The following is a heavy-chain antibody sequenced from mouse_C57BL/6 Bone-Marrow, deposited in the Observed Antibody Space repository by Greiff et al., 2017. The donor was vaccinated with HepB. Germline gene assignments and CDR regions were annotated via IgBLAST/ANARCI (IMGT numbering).Heavy chain of an antibody. CDR3: ARYRTRAMDY. J-gene: IGHJ4*01. V-gene: IGHV1-59*01. D-gene: IGHD2-14*01. CDR1: GYTFTSYW. Sequence: QVQLQQPGAELVRPGTSVKLSCKASGYTFTSYWMHWVKQRPGQGLEWIGVIDPSDSYTNYNQKFKGKATLTVDTSSSTAYMQLSSLTSEDSAVYYCARYRTRAMDYWGQGTSVTVSS. CDR2: IDPSDSYT.